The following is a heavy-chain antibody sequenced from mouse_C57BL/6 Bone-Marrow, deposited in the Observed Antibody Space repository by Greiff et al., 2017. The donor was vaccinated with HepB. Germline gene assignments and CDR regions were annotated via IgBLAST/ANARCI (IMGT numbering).Heavy chain of an antibody. J-gene: IGHJ2*01. D-gene: IGHD2-4*01. CDR1: GYTFTSYW. CDR3: ARTGYYDYDVIDY. V-gene: IGHV1-69*01. Sequence: QVQLQQPGAELVMPGASVKLSCKASGYTFTSYWMHWVKQRPGQGLEWIGEIDPSDSYTNYNQKFQGKSTLTVDKSSSTAYMQLSSLTAEDSAVYDCARTGYYDYDVIDYWGQGTTLTVSS. CDR2: IDPSDSYT.